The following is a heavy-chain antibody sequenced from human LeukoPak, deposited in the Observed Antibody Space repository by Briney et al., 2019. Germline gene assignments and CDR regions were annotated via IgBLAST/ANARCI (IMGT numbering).Heavy chain of an antibody. CDR3: AKDPSLGLAARSDFDY. CDR1: GFTFSSFS. J-gene: IGHJ4*02. CDR2: IRYDGSKK. V-gene: IGHV3-30*02. Sequence: GGSLRLSCAASGFTFSSFSMNWVRQAPGKGLEWVAFIRYDGSKKYYADSVKGRFTISRDNSKNMLFLQMNSLRAEDTAVYYCAKDPSLGLAARSDFDYWGQGTLVTVSS. D-gene: IGHD6-6*01.